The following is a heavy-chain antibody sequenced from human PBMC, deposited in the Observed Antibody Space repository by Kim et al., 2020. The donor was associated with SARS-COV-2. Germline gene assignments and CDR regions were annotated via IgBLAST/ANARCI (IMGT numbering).Heavy chain of an antibody. V-gene: IGHV3-73*01. Sequence: GGSLRLSCAASGFTFSGSTMHWVRQASGKGLEWVGRIRSKANSYATAYAASVKNRITISRDDSKNTAYLQMNSLKTEDTAVYYCTRLNPIAGGWYYALDIWGQGTMVTVSS. CDR2: IRSKANSYAT. CDR1: GFTFSGST. D-gene: IGHD6-19*01. J-gene: IGHJ3*02. CDR3: TRLNPIAGGWYYALDI.